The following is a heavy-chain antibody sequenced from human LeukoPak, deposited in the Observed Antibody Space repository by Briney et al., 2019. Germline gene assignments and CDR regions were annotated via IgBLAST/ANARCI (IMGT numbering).Heavy chain of an antibody. V-gene: IGHV3-30*18. CDR3: AKTVVPAAIGGYYFDY. J-gene: IGHJ4*02. CDR1: GFTFSSYG. D-gene: IGHD2-2*01. Sequence: PGRSLTLSCAASGFTFSSYGMHWVRQAPGKGLEWVAVISYDGSNKYYADSVKGRFTISRDNSKNTLYLQMNSLRAEDTAVYYCAKTVVPAAIGGYYFDYWGQGTLVTVSS. CDR2: ISYDGSNK.